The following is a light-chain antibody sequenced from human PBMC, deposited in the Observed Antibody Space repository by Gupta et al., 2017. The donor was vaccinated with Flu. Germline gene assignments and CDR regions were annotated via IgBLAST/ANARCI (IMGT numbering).Light chain of an antibody. CDR3: NSRDSSGNHHWV. CDR1: SLRSYY. J-gene: IGLJ3*02. V-gene: IGLV3-19*01. Sequence: QTVRITCQGDSLRSYYASWYQQKPGQAPVLVIYGKNNRPSGIPDRFSGSSSGNTASLTITGAQAEDEADYYCNSRDSSGNHHWVFGGGIKLTVL. CDR2: GKN.